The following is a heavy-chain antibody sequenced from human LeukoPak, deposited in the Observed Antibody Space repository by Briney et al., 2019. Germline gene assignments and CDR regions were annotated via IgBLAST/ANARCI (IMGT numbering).Heavy chain of an antibody. CDR3: PRGSEWDLLGSCDY. J-gene: IGHJ4*02. D-gene: IGHD1-26*01. Sequence: GGSLRLSCAASGFTFSDYYVSWIRQAPGKGLEWVSYISSSGSTIYYADSVKGRFTISRDNAKNSLYLQMNSLRAEDTAVYYCPRGSEWDLLGSCDYWGQGTLVTVSS. V-gene: IGHV3-11*04. CDR2: ISSSGSTI. CDR1: GFTFSDYY.